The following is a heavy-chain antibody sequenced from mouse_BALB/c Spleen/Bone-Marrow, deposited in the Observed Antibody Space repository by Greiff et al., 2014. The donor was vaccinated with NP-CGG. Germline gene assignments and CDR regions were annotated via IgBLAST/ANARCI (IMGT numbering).Heavy chain of an antibody. CDR1: GFDFSGYW. Sequence: EVHLVESGGGLVQPGGSLKLSCAASGFDFSGYWMTWVRQAPGKGLEWIGEINPNSRTINYKPSLKEKFIMSRDNAKNTLYLQMSKVRSEDTALYYCARNGYYGWMTYWGQGTLVTVSA. J-gene: IGHJ3*01. D-gene: IGHD1-2*01. CDR2: INPNSRTI. CDR3: ARNGYYGWMTY. V-gene: IGHV4-1*02.